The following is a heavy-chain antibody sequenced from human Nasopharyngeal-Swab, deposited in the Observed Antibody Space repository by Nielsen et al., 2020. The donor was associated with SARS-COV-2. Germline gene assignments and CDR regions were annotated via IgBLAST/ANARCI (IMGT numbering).Heavy chain of an antibody. J-gene: IGHJ6*02. CDR2: ISAYNGNT. Sequence: ASVKVSCKASGYTFTSYGISWVRQAPGQGLEWMGWISAYNGNTNYAQKLQGRVTMTTDTSTSTAYMELRSLRSDDTAVYYCARAPHRVGSYYDFWSGYYRDYYYYGMDVWGQGTTVTVSS. CDR3: ARAPHRVGSYYDFWSGYYRDYYYYGMDV. V-gene: IGHV1-18*01. D-gene: IGHD3-3*01. CDR1: GYTFTSYG.